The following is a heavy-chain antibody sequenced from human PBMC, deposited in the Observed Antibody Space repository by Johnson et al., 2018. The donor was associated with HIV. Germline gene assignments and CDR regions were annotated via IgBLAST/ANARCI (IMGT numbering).Heavy chain of an antibody. CDR3: ARVALTVAGIAFDTLDV. CDR1: GFTFSSYG. J-gene: IGHJ3*01. CDR2: IRFDGSIE. Sequence: VQLVESGGGLVQPGRSLRLSCAASGFTFSSYGMHWVRQAPGKGLEWVAFIRFDGSIEYYADSVKGRFTISRDNSKNTVYLQMNSLRAEDTAVYYCARVALTVAGIAFDTLDVWGQGTMVIVSS. V-gene: IGHV3-33*01. D-gene: IGHD6-19*01.